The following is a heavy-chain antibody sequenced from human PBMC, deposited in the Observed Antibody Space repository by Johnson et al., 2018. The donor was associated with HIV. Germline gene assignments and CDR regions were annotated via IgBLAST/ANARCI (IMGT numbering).Heavy chain of an antibody. D-gene: IGHD5-24*01. Sequence: QVQLVESGGGLVKPGGSLRLSCAASGFIFSDYYMSWIRQAPGKGLEWVSYISSSGGSIYYADSVKGRFTISRDNARNTLYLQMNRLRAEDTAVYHCARACRDGYTCDVYDIWGQGTMVTVSS. CDR2: ISSSGGSI. CDR3: ARACRDGYTCDVYDI. CDR1: GFIFSDYY. V-gene: IGHV3-11*04. J-gene: IGHJ3*02.